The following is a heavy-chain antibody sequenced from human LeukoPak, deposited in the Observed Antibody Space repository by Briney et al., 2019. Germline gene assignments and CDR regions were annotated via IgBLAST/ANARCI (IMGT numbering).Heavy chain of an antibody. CDR1: GGSISSYY. CDR3: ARMYYDYVWGSYRSLDY. D-gene: IGHD3-16*02. Sequence: SETLSLTCTVSGGSISSYYWSWIRQPAGKGLEWIGRIYTSGSTNYNPSLKRRVTMSVATSNNQFSLKLSSVTAADTAVYYCARMYYDYVWGSYRSLDYWGQGTLVTVSS. V-gene: IGHV4-4*07. J-gene: IGHJ4*02. CDR2: IYTSGST.